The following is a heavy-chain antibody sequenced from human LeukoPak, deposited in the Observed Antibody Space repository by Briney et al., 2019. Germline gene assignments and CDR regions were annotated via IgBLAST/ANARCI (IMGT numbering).Heavy chain of an antibody. D-gene: IGHD7-27*01. Sequence: KPSETLSLTCTVSGGSISSYYWSWIRQPPGKGLEWIGYIYYSGSTNYNPSPKSRVTISVDTSKNQFSLKLSSVTAADTAVYYCARGRLGIEPFDFDYWGQGTLATVSS. J-gene: IGHJ4*02. CDR2: IYYSGST. CDR1: GGSISSYY. V-gene: IGHV4-59*01. CDR3: ARGRLGIEPFDFDY.